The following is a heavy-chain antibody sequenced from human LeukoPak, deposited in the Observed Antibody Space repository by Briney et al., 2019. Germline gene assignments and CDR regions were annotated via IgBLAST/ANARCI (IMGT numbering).Heavy chain of an antibody. D-gene: IGHD7-27*01. CDR2: IGDDGSST. CDR1: GFTFSRYW. CDR3: ARASWGHWFDP. Sequence: GGSLRLSCAASGFTFSRYWMHWVRQAPGKGLVWVSGIGDDGSSTAYADSVKGRFTISRDNAKNTLYLQMNSLRAEDTAVYYCARASWGHWFDPWGQGTLVTVFS. J-gene: IGHJ5*02. V-gene: IGHV3-74*01.